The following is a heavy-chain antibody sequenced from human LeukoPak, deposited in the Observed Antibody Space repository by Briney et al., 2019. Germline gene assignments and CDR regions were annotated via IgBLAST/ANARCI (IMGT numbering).Heavy chain of an antibody. J-gene: IGHJ4*02. D-gene: IGHD2-2*01. V-gene: IGHV4-31*03. CDR3: ARSDCSSTSCPPGY. Sequence: SSETLSLTCTVSGGSISSGGYYWSWIRQHPGKGLEWIGYIYYSGSTYYNPSLKSRVTISVDTSKNQFSLKLSSVTAADTAVYYCARSDCSSTSCPPGYWGQGTLVTVSS. CDR2: IYYSGST. CDR1: GGSISSGGYY.